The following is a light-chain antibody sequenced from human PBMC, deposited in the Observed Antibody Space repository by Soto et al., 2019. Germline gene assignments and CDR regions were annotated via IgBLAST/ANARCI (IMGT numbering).Light chain of an antibody. J-gene: IGLJ2*01. Sequence: QSALTQPASVSGSPGQSITISCSGTSSDIGTYDHVAWYQQFTGKTPKLMIYDVHNRPSGISARFSGSKSGNTASLTISGLQPEDTALYYCCSYTRSGTLSFGGGTKLTVL. CDR3: CSYTRSGTLS. CDR1: SSDIGTYDH. V-gene: IGLV2-14*01. CDR2: DVH.